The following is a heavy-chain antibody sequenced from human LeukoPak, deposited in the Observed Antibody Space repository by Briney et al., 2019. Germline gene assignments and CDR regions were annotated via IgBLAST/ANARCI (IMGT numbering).Heavy chain of an antibody. Sequence: SETLSLTCTVSGGSISSYYWSWIRQPPGKGLEWIGYIYYSGSTNYNPSLKSRVTISVDTSKNQFPLKLSSVTAADTAVYYCARDTYYDILTGYPAWGFDLWGRGTLVTVSS. CDR3: ARDTYYDILTGYPAWGFDL. V-gene: IGHV4-59*01. J-gene: IGHJ2*01. D-gene: IGHD3-9*01. CDR1: GGSISSYY. CDR2: IYYSGST.